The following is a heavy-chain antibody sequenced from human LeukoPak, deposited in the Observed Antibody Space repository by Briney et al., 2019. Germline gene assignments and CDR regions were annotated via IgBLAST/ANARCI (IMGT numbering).Heavy chain of an antibody. J-gene: IGHJ3*02. Sequence: PSETLSLTCAVYGGSFSGYYWSWIRQSPGKGLEWIGEINHSGSTNYNPSLKSRVTISVDTSKNQFSLKLSSVTAADTAVYYCARDSSRAFDIWGQGTMVTVSS. D-gene: IGHD6-13*01. CDR2: INHSGST. CDR3: ARDSSRAFDI. CDR1: GGSFSGYY. V-gene: IGHV4-34*01.